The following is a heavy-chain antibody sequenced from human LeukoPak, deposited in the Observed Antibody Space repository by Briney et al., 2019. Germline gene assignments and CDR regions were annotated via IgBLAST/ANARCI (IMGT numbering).Heavy chain of an antibody. J-gene: IGHJ4*02. CDR1: GFTFSSYA. V-gene: IGHV3-23*01. Sequence: PGGSLRLSCAASGFTFSSYAMSWVRQAPGKGLEWVSAISGSGGSTYYADSVKGRFTISRDNSKNTLYLQMNSLRAEDTAVYYCAKATMVRGVMNGYYFDYWGQGTLVTVSS. CDR3: AKATMVRGVMNGYYFDY. D-gene: IGHD3-10*01. CDR2: ISGSGGST.